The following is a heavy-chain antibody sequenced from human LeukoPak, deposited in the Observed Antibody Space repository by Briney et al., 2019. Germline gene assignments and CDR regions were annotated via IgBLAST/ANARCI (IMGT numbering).Heavy chain of an antibody. CDR3: ARATGDYYDRSGYFFDR. D-gene: IGHD3-22*01. J-gene: IGHJ4*02. Sequence: GGSLRLSCAASGFTFSSYSMNWVRQAPGKGLEWVSVIYSGGSTYYADSVKGRFTISRDNSKNTLYLQMNSLRDEDTAVYYCARATGDYYDRSGYFFDRWGQGTLVTVSS. CDR2: IYSGGST. V-gene: IGHV3-66*01. CDR1: GFTFSSYS.